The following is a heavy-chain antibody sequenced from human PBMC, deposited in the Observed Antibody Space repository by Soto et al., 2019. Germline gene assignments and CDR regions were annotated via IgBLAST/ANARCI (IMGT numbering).Heavy chain of an antibody. Sequence: HPGWSMRLSCAASGFTFSSSAMHWVRQAPGKGLEWVSVISCDGSNKDYADSVEGRFTISRDNAKNSLYLQMNSLRAEDTALYYCAKDIGLVRGVMGYGMDVWGQGTTVTVSS. D-gene: IGHD3-10*01. CDR2: ISCDGSNK. V-gene: IGHV3-30-3*01. CDR1: GFTFSSSA. J-gene: IGHJ6*02. CDR3: AKDIGLVRGVMGYGMDV.